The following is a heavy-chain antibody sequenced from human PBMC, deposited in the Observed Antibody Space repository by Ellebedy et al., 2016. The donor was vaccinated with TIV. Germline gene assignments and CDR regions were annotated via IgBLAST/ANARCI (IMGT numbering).Heavy chain of an antibody. J-gene: IGHJ4*02. V-gene: IGHV3-21*01. D-gene: IGHD3-9*01. CDR2: INDISSHI. CDR1: GFTFSSYW. CDR3: ARDPRPYLRYGHYDC. Sequence: PGGSLRLSCAASGFTFSSYWMSWVRQAPGKGLEWVSSINDISSHIYYADSVKGRFTISRDNAKNLVFLQMNNLRADDTAVYFCARDPRPYLRYGHYDCWGQGTLVTVSS.